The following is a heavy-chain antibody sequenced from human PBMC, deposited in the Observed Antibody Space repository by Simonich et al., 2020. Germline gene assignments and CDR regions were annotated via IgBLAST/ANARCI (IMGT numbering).Heavy chain of an antibody. Sequence: QVQLVQSGAEVKKPGASVKVSCKASGYTFTGYYMHWVRQAPGQGLEWMGVINPNSGGTNDAQKVQGRVTMTRDASISTAYMELSRLRSDDTAVYYCARGALTGDYYYMDVWGKGTTVTVSS. CDR2: INPNSGGT. D-gene: IGHD7-27*01. CDR3: ARGALTGDYYYMDV. V-gene: IGHV1-2*02. CDR1: GYTFTGYY. J-gene: IGHJ6*03.